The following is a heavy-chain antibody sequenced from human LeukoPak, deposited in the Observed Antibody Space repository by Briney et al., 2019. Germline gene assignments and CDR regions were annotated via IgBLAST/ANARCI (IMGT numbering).Heavy chain of an antibody. V-gene: IGHV5-51*01. Sequence: GESLKISCKGSGYSFSSYWIGWVRQMPGTGLEWMGIIYPGDSDTRYSPSFQGQVTISADKSISTAYLQWSSLKASDTAMYYCARNSPSSGYDFDYWGQGTLVTVSS. CDR3: ARNSPSSGYDFDY. J-gene: IGHJ4*02. CDR1: GYSFSSYW. D-gene: IGHD5-12*01. CDR2: IYPGDSDT.